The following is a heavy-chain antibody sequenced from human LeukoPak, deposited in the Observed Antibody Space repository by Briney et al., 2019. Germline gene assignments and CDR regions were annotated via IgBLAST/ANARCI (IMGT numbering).Heavy chain of an antibody. CDR3: AAMNYYDGSGNPLRAFDV. CDR2: IYHSGST. Sequence: PSETLSLTRTVSGGSISSSTYYWSWIRQPPGEGLEWIGYIYHSGSTNYSPSLKSRVTISLDTSKKQYSLKLSSVTDADTAVYYCAAMNYYDGSGNPLRAFDVWGQGTMVTVSS. D-gene: IGHD3-22*01. CDR1: GGSISSSTYY. V-gene: IGHV4-61*05. J-gene: IGHJ3*01.